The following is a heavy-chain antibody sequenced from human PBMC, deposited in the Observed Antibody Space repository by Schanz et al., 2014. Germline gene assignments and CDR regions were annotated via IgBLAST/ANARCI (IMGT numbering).Heavy chain of an antibody. D-gene: IGHD1-26*01. V-gene: IGHV3-11*01. CDR1: GFTFSDYY. CDR2: ISSRGTTI. J-gene: IGHJ6*02. Sequence: QVQLEESGGGLVTPGGSLRLSCAASGFTFSDYYMSWIRQAPGKGLECISYISSRGTTIYYADSLKGRFTISRDNAENSLYLQMSSLRAEDTAVYYCASSSYRLLSYYYAMDVWGQGTTVTVS. CDR3: ASSSYRLLSYYYAMDV.